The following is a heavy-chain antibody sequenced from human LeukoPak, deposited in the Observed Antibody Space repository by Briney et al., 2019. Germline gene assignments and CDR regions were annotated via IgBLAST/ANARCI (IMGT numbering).Heavy chain of an antibody. V-gene: IGHV3-7*01. CDR3: AREWQGGIAAAGTRIEGDY. Sequence: GGSLRLSCAVSGFSVSGYWMTWVRKAPGKGLEWVANIKQDGSEKNYVDSVKGRFTISRDNAENSLFLQMNSLRVEDTAVYYCAREWQGGIAAAGTRIEGDYWGQGTLVAVSS. D-gene: IGHD6-13*01. CDR2: IKQDGSEK. J-gene: IGHJ4*02. CDR1: GFSVSGYW.